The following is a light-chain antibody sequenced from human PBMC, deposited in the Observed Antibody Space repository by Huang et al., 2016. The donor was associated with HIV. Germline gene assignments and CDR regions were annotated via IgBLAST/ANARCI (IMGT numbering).Light chain of an antibody. CDR2: TAS. CDR1: QGISNS. CDR3: QQYYITPPWT. V-gene: IGKV1-NL1*01. Sequence: DIQMTQSPSSLSASVGDRVTITCRASQGISNSLAWYQQKPGKAPKLLLYTASRLESGVPSRFSGSGSGTDFTLTISRLQPEDFATYYCQQYYITPPWTFGQGTKVEIK. J-gene: IGKJ1*01.